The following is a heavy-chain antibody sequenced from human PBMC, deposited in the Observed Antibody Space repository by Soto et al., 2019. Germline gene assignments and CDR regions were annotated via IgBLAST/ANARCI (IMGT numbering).Heavy chain of an antibody. Sequence: GASVKVSCKASGYTFTSYGISWVRQAPGQGLEWMGWISAYNGNTNYAQKLQGRVTMATDTSTSTAYMELRSLRSEDTAVYYCARGLYSGSYYPFDYWGQGTLVTVSS. CDR3: ARGLYSGSYYPFDY. J-gene: IGHJ4*02. CDR1: GYTFTSYG. V-gene: IGHV1-18*01. D-gene: IGHD1-26*01. CDR2: ISAYNGNT.